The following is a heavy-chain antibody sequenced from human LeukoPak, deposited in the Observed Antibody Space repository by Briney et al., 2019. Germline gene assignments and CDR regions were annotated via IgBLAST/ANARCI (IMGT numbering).Heavy chain of an antibody. D-gene: IGHD6-13*01. J-gene: IGHJ5*02. CDR3: AMGYSSSSNWFDP. CDR2: IYYSGST. V-gene: IGHV4-59*01. Sequence: KPSETLSLTCTVSGGSISSYYWSWIRQPPGKGLEWIGYIYYSGSTNYNPSLKSRVTISVDTSKNQFSLKLTSVTAADTAVYYCAMGYSSSSNWFDPWGQGTLVTVSS. CDR1: GGSISSYY.